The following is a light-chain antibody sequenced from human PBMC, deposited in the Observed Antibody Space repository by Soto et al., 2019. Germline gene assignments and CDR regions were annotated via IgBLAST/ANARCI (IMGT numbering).Light chain of an antibody. J-gene: IGKJ1*01. Sequence: AIQLTQSPSSLSASVGDRVTITCRASQGISSALAWYQQKPGKAPKLLIYDASSLESGVPSRFSGSGSGTDFTLTISSLQPEDFAPYYCQQFNSYPQTFGQGTKVEIK. CDR3: QQFNSYPQT. CDR1: QGISSA. V-gene: IGKV1-13*02. CDR2: DAS.